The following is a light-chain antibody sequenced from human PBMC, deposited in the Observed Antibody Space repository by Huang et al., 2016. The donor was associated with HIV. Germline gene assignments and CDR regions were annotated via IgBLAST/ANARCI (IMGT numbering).Light chain of an antibody. CDR1: QRISTW. Sequence: DIQVTQSPSTLSAFVGDRVNIICRTSQRISTWLAWYQQRPGKAPNLLISKASNLETWVPSRFSGNGSGTEFTLTINGLQPDDLATYYCQHQWTFGQGTKVEIK. V-gene: IGKV1-5*03. CDR3: QHQWT. J-gene: IGKJ1*01. CDR2: KAS.